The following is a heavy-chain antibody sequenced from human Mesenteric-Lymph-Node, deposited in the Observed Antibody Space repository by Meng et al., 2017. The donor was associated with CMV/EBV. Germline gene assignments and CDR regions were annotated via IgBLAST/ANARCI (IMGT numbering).Heavy chain of an antibody. CDR2: ITHSGST. CDR3: ARGYVMTTMTMYYFDS. D-gene: IGHD4-17*01. J-gene: IGHJ4*02. CDR1: GGSFSGYY. V-gene: IGHV4-34*01. Sequence: SETLSPTCAVYGGSFSGYYWTWIRQSPGKGLEWSGEITHSGSTNYNPSLKSRVIMSIDTSKNQYYLKVNSVTAADTALYYCARGYVMTTMTMYYFDSWGQGTLVTVSS.